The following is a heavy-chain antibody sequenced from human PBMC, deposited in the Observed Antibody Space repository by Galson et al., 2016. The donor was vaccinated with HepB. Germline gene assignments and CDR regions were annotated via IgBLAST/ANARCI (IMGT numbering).Heavy chain of an antibody. Sequence: CAISGDSVSSNTAAWSWIRQSPSRGLEWLGRIYYRSTWHNDYAVSVKSRVTIEPDTPKNQFSVHLKDVTPEDTAVYYCARVVAATSRPFYHGLDVWGQGTAVTVSS. CDR3: ARVVAATSRPFYHGLDV. D-gene: IGHD6-19*01. CDR2: IYYRSTWHN. J-gene: IGHJ6*02. V-gene: IGHV6-1*01. CDR1: GDSVSSNTAA.